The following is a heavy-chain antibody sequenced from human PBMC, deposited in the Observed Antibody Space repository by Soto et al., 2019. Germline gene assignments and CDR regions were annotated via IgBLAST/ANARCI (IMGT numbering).Heavy chain of an antibody. CDR3: ARDYSSGWYSFDY. Sequence: GASVKVSCKASGYTFTGYYMHWVRQAPGQGLEWMGWINPNSGGTNYAQKFQGWVTMTRDTSISTAYMELSRLRSDDTAVYYCARDYSSGWYSFDYWGQGTLVTVSS. V-gene: IGHV1-2*04. D-gene: IGHD6-19*01. CDR2: INPNSGGT. CDR1: GYTFTGYY. J-gene: IGHJ4*02.